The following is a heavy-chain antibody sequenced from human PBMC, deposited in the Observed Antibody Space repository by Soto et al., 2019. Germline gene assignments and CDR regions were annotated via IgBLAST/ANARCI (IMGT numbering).Heavy chain of an antibody. CDR1: GFTFSSYW. CDR2: INSDGSST. CDR3: AREGSAWLHIDI. J-gene: IGHJ3*02. V-gene: IGHV3-74*01. D-gene: IGHD5-12*01. Sequence: GGSLRLSCVASGFTFSSYWMHWVRQAPGKGLVWVSRINSDGSSTSYADSVKGLFTISGDNAKITMYLQMNGLRAEDTAVYYCAREGSAWLHIDIWGQGTMVTVSS.